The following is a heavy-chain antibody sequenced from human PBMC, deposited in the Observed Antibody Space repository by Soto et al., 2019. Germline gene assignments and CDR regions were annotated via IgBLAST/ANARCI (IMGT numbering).Heavy chain of an antibody. V-gene: IGHV3-30-3*01. CDR1: GFTFSSYA. D-gene: IGHD5-18*01. Sequence: GGSLRLSCAASGFTFSSYAMHWVRQAPGKGLEWVAVISYDGSNKYYADSVKGRFTISRDNSKNTLYLQMNSLRAEDTAVYYCARAEDTAMVIVLGGLDYWGQGTLVTVSS. CDR3: ARAEDTAMVIVLGGLDY. J-gene: IGHJ4*02. CDR2: ISYDGSNK.